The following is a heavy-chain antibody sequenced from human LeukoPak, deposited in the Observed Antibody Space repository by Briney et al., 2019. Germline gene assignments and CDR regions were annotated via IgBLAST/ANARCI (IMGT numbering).Heavy chain of an antibody. CDR2: INPNSGGT. CDR1: GYTFTSYG. J-gene: IGHJ4*02. D-gene: IGHD3-16*01. V-gene: IGHV1-2*02. Sequence: ASVKVSCKASGYTFTSYGISWVRQAPGQGLEWMGWINPNSGGTNYAQKFQGRVTMTRDTSISTAYMELSRLRSDDTAVYYCARDWVNNFDYWGQGTLVTVSS. CDR3: ARDWVNNFDY.